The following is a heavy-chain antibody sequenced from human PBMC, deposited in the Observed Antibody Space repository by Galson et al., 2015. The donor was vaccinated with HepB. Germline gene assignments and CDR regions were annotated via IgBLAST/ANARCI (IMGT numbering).Heavy chain of an antibody. CDR1: GGTFSSYT. Sequence: SVKVSCKASGGTFSSYTISWVRQAPGQGLEWMGRIIPILGIANYAQKFQGRVTITADKSTSTAYMELSSLRSEDTAVYYCARLRQGESYDILTGYPVDYYGMDVWGQGTTVTVSS. CDR2: IIPILGIA. CDR3: ARLRQGESYDILTGYPVDYYGMDV. J-gene: IGHJ6*02. D-gene: IGHD3-9*01. V-gene: IGHV1-69*02.